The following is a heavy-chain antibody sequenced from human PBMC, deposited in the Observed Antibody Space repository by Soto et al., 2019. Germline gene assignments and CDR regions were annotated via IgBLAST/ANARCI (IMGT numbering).Heavy chain of an antibody. Sequence: GGSLRLSCAASGFTFSSYDMHWVRQATGKGLEWVSAIGTAGDTYYPGSVKGRFTISRENAKNSLYLQMNSLRAGDTAVYYCARANGSGSYYTDWGQGTLVTVSS. J-gene: IGHJ4*02. V-gene: IGHV3-13*01. CDR1: GFTFSSYD. D-gene: IGHD3-10*01. CDR2: IGTAGDT. CDR3: ARANGSGSYYTD.